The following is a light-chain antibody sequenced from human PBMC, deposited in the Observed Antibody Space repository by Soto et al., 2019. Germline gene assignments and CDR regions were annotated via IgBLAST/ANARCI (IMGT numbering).Light chain of an antibody. CDR2: EVS. CDR3: SSYAGSNNPYV. J-gene: IGLJ1*01. Sequence: QSALTQPPSASGSPGQSVTISCTGTSSDVGGYNYVSWYQQHPGKAPKLMIYEVSKRPSGVPDRFSGSKSGNTASLTVSGLHAEDEADYYCSSYAGSNNPYVFGTGTNVTVL. CDR1: SSDVGGYNY. V-gene: IGLV2-8*01.